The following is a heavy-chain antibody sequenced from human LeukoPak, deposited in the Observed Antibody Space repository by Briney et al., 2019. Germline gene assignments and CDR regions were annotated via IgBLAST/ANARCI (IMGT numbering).Heavy chain of an antibody. CDR1: GGSISNGGFY. CDR3: ARDLTGYFKFDF. J-gene: IGHJ4*02. CDR2: IYRSGST. Sequence: SETLSLTCTVSGGSISNGGFYLNWIRQHPGKGLEWIGSIYRSGSTYYNPSLYNPSLKSRVIMSLDTSKNQFSLKLNSVTAADTAVYYCARDLTGYFKFDFWGQGTLVTVSS. D-gene: IGHD3-9*01. V-gene: IGHV4-31*03.